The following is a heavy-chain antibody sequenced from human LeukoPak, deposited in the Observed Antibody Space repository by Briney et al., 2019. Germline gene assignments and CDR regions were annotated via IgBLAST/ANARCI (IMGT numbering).Heavy chain of an antibody. CDR2: ISYDGSNK. CDR1: GFTFSSYA. CDR3: ARGGSGPKYYYYGMDV. Sequence: GRSLRLSCAASGFTFSSYAMHWVRRAPGKGLEWVAVISYDGSNKYYADSVKGRFTISRDNSKNTLYLQMNSLRAEDTAVYYCARGGSGPKYYYYGMDVWGQGTTVTVSS. V-gene: IGHV3-30-3*01. J-gene: IGHJ6*02. D-gene: IGHD3-3*01.